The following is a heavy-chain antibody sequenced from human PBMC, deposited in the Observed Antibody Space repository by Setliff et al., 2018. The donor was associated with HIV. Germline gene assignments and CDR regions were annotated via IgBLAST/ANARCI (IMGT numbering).Heavy chain of an antibody. D-gene: IGHD2-21*02. CDR2: IYHSGNT. CDR3: ARGQGCGGGCHYAFEM. Sequence: SETLSLTCVVSGDSISSDFYWGWIRQPPGKGLEWIGSIYHSGNTYYMPSLQSRVTISVHMSKNQFSLNLNSVTAADTAVYYCARGQGCGGGCHYAFEMWGQGTMVTVSS. V-gene: IGHV4-38-2*01. J-gene: IGHJ3*02. CDR1: GDSISSDFY.